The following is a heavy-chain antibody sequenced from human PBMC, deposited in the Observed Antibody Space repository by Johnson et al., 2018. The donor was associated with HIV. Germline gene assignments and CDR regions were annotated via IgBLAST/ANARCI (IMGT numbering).Heavy chain of an antibody. V-gene: IGHV3-30*04. CDR2: ISYDGSIT. CDR1: GFTFSSYA. Sequence: QVQLVESGGGSVKPGGSLILSCAASGFTFSSYAMHWVRQAPGKGLEWVALISYDGSITYYADSVKGRFTISRDNSKNTLYLQMNSLRAEDTAVYYCARDASWDDAFDIWGQGTMVTVCS. D-gene: IGHD2-2*01. J-gene: IGHJ3*02. CDR3: ARDASWDDAFDI.